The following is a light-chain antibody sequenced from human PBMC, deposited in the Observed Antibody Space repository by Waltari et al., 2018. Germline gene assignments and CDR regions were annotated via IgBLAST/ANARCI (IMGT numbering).Light chain of an antibody. CDR1: QSVLYSSINENY. J-gene: IGKJ1*01. V-gene: IGKV4-1*01. CDR3: QQYYGTPRWT. Sequence: DIVMTQSPDSLAVSLGERATINCKSSQSVLYSSINENYLAWYQQKPGQPPKLLIYWASTRESGVPDRFSGSGSGTEFTLTISSLQAEDVAVYYCQQYYGTPRWTFGQGTKVEIK. CDR2: WAS.